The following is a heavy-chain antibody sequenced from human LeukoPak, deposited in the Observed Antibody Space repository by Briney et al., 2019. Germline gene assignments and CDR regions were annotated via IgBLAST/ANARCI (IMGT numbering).Heavy chain of an antibody. D-gene: IGHD1-26*01. Sequence: SVKVSCKASGGTFSSHVISWVRQAPGQGLEWMGGIIPIFGTANHAQKFQGRVTITADESTSTAYMELSSLRSEDTAVYYCARGVSGELSFDAFDIWGQGTMVTVSS. CDR2: IIPIFGTA. J-gene: IGHJ3*02. CDR3: ARGVSGELSFDAFDI. V-gene: IGHV1-69*13. CDR1: GGTFSSHV.